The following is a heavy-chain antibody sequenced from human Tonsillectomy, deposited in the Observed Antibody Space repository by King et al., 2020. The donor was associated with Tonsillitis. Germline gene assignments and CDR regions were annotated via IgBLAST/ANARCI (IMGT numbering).Heavy chain of an antibody. V-gene: IGHV4-59*01. CDR2: IFYSGST. Sequence: PLQESGPRLVKPSETLSLTCTVSGASISTYYWSWIRQPPGKGLAWIGYIFYSGSTNYNPSLKSRVTMSIDTSMNQISMKLTSVTAADTAVNYCARDAWTGTTGGGWFDPWGQGTLVTVSS. CDR1: GASISTYY. CDR3: ARDAWTGTTGGGWFDP. J-gene: IGHJ5*02. D-gene: IGHD1-1*01.